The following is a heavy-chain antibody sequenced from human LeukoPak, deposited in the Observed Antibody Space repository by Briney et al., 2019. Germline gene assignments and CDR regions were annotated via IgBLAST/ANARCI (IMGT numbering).Heavy chain of an antibody. V-gene: IGHV4-34*01. J-gene: IGHJ4*02. CDR1: SGSFSGYY. D-gene: IGHD5-18*01. Sequence: SETLSLTCAVYSGSFSGYYWSWIRQPPGKGLEWIGEINHSGSTNYNPSLKSRVTISVDTSKNQFSLKLSSVTAADTAVYYCATADTAMVGFDYWGQGTLVTVSS. CDR2: INHSGST. CDR3: ATADTAMVGFDY.